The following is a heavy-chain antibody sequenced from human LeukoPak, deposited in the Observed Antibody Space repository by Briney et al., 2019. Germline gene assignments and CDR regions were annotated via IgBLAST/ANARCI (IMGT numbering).Heavy chain of an antibody. CDR2: IIPILGIA. J-gene: IGHJ6*02. CDR1: GGTFSSYA. Sequence: GASVKVSCKASGGTFSSYAISWVRQAPGQGLEWMGRIIPILGIANYAQKFQGRVTITADKSTSTAYMELSSLRSEDTAVYYCATRVGYCSSTSCPGYYYGMDVWGQGTTVTVSS. V-gene: IGHV1-69*04. CDR3: ATRVGYCSSTSCPGYYYGMDV. D-gene: IGHD2-2*01.